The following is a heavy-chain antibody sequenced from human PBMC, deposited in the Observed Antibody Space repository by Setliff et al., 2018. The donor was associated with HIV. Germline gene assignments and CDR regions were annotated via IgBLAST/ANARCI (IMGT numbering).Heavy chain of an antibody. J-gene: IGHJ4*02. CDR1: GGSVIKDNFY. CDR2: LYDTGRT. Sequence: SETLSLTCSVSGGSVIKDNFYWGWIRQAPAKGLEWIATLYDTGRTYYNPPLKSRVSIFVDTTKNEFSLNLRSVTAADTAFYYCATKGWNAYKAFDYWGQGTLVTVSS. D-gene: IGHD1-1*01. CDR3: ATKGWNAYKAFDY. V-gene: IGHV4-39*01.